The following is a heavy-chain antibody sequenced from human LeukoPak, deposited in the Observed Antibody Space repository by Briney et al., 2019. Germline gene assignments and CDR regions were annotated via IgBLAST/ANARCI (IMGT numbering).Heavy chain of an antibody. Sequence: SETLSLTCTVSGGSISSYYWSWIRQPVGKGLEWIGRIYTSGSTNYNPSLKSRVTMSVDTSKNQFSLKLSSVTAADTAVYYCATRSHYYDSSGYYYYYYMDVWGKGTTVTVSS. D-gene: IGHD3-22*01. CDR2: IYTSGST. V-gene: IGHV4-4*07. CDR3: ATRSHYYDSSGYYYYYYMDV. J-gene: IGHJ6*03. CDR1: GGSISSYY.